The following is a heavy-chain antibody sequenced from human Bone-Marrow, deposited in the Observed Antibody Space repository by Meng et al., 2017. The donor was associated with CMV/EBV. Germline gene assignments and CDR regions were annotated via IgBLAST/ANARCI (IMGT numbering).Heavy chain of an antibody. CDR2: VYHSGST. CDR3: ASRAERRWGYYFDY. J-gene: IGHJ4*02. V-gene: IGHV4-39*07. Sequence: GSLRLSCTVSGGSISSSSYYWGWIRQPPGKGLEWIGNVYHSGSTYYNPSLKSRVTISVDASKNQFSLKLSSVTAADTAVYYCASRAERRWGYYFDYWGQGTLVTVSS. CDR1: GGSISSSSYY. D-gene: IGHD1-1*01.